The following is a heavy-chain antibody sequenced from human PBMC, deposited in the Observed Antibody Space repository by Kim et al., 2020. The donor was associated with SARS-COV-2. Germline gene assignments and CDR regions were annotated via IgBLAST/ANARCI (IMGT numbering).Heavy chain of an antibody. CDR3: ARSTTVTTFYYYYYGMDV. V-gene: IGHV4-34*01. D-gene: IGHD4-17*01. J-gene: IGHJ6*02. Sequence: LKSRVNISVDTSKNQFSLKLSSVTAADTAVYYCARSTTVTTFYYYYYGMDVWGQGTTVTVSS.